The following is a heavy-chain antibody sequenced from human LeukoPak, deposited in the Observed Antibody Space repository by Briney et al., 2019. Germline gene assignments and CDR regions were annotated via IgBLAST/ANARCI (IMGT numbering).Heavy chain of an antibody. CDR1: GYTFTGYY. J-gene: IGHJ6*03. Sequence: ASVKVSCKASGYTFTGYYMHWVRQAPGQGLEWMGWINPNSGGTNYAQKFQGRVTMTRDTSISTAYMELSRLRSDDMAVYYCARGYSGYLNPYYYMDVWGKGTTVTVSS. CDR2: INPNSGGT. D-gene: IGHD5-12*01. V-gene: IGHV1-2*02. CDR3: ARGYSGYLNPYYYMDV.